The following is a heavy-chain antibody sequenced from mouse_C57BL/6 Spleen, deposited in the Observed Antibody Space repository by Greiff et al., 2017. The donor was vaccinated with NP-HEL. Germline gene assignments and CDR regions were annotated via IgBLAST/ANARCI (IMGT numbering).Heavy chain of an antibody. CDR1: GYAFSSYW. Sequence: VQLQQSGAELVKPGASVKISCKASGYAFSSYWMNWVKQRPGKGLEWIGQIYPGDGDTNYNGKFKGKATLTADKSSSTAYMQLSSLTSEDSAVYFCARSEAGYYAMDYWGQGTSVTVSS. D-gene: IGHD3-2*02. V-gene: IGHV1-80*01. CDR3: ARSEAGYYAMDY. J-gene: IGHJ4*01. CDR2: IYPGDGDT.